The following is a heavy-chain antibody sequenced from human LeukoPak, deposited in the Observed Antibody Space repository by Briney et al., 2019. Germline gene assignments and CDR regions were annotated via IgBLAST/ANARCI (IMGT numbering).Heavy chain of an antibody. CDR2: IYYSGST. V-gene: IGHV4-30-4*07. D-gene: IGHD3-22*01. J-gene: IGHJ4*02. Sequence: PSQTLSLTCAVSGGSISSGGYSWSWIRQPPGKGLEWIGSIYYSGSTYYNPSLKSRVTISVDTSKNQFSLKLSSVTAADAAVYYCARDVPYYYDSMTKRWGQGTLVTVSS. CDR3: ARDVPYYYDSMTKR. CDR1: GGSISSGGYS.